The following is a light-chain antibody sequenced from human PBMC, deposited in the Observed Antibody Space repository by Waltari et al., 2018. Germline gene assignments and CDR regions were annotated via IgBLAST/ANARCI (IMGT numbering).Light chain of an antibody. CDR1: QSLLHMNGNNY. Sequence: DLVVTESPLSLPVTRGEPASISCRSTQSLLHMNGNNYLDWYLQKPGQSPHLLLYLGSNRASGVPDRFSGSGSGTDFTLRISRVEAEDVGVYYCMQSLQTLWTFGPGTKVEIK. V-gene: IGKV2-28*01. CDR2: LGS. CDR3: MQSLQTLWT. J-gene: IGKJ1*01.